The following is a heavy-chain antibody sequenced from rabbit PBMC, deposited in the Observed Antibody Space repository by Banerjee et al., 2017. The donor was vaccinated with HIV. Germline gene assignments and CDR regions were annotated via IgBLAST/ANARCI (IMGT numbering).Heavy chain of an antibody. CDR1: GFDLSSSYD. CDR2: IDAGSSGFT. Sequence: QEQLVESGGGLVKPGASLTLTCTASGFDLSSSYDMCWVRQAPGKGLEWIACIDAGSSGFTYFATWAKGRFAISKTSSTTVTLQMTRLTAADTATYFCARDTATSFSSYGMDLWGPGTLVTVS. J-gene: IGHJ6*01. CDR3: ARDTATSFSSYGMDL. V-gene: IGHV1S45*01. D-gene: IGHD1-1*01.